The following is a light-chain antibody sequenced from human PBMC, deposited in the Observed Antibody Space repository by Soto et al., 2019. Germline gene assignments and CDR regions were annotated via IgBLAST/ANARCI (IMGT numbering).Light chain of an antibody. CDR1: QSVSSN. V-gene: IGKV3-15*01. CDR3: KQYNNWPQT. J-gene: IGKJ1*01. CDR2: GAY. Sequence: EIVMTQSPATLSVSPGERATLSCRASQSVSSNLAWYQQKPGQAPRLLIYGAYTRATGIPARFSGSGSGTEFTLTISSLQSEEFAVYYCKQYNNWPQTVGQGTKVDIK.